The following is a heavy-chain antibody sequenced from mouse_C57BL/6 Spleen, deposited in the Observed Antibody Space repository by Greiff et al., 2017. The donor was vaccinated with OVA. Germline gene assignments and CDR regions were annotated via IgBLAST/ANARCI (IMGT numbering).Heavy chain of an antibody. V-gene: IGHV5-6*01. CDR2: ISSGGSYT. CDR1: GFTFSSYG. D-gene: IGHD2-5*01. CDR3: AREGSYSNYVRYFDV. J-gene: IGHJ1*03. Sequence: EVNVVESGGDLVKPGGSLKLSCAASGFTFSSYGMSWVRQTPDKRLEWVATISSGGSYTYYPDSVKGRFTISRDNAKNTLYLQMSSLKSEDTAMYYCAREGSYSNYVRYFDVWGTGTTVTVSS.